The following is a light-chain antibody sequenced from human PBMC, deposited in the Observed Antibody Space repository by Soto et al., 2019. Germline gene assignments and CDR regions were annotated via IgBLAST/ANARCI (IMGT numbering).Light chain of an antibody. CDR1: NIGSKS. V-gene: IGLV3-21*04. CDR3: QVWDSSRDYPYV. Sequence: SYELTQPPSVSVAPGKTATITCGGDNIGSKSVHWYQQKPGQAPVLVIYYDSDRPSGIPERFSGSNSGNTATLTISRVEAGDEADNYCQVWDSSRDYPYVFATGTKLTVL. J-gene: IGLJ1*01. CDR2: YDS.